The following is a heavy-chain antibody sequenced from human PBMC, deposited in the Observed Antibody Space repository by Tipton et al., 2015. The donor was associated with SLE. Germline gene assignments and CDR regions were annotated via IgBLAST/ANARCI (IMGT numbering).Heavy chain of an antibody. CDR3: ARRGSSYGEGFDY. D-gene: IGHD2-2*01. V-gene: IGHV4-4*07. CDR1: GGSVSSYY. Sequence: TLSLTCTVSGGSVSSYYWSWIRQPAGKGLEWIGRIYTGGTTNYNPSLKSRVIMSADTSKNQFSLRLSSVTAADTAVYYCARRGSSYGEGFDYWGQGTSVTVSS. J-gene: IGHJ4*02. CDR2: IYTGGTT.